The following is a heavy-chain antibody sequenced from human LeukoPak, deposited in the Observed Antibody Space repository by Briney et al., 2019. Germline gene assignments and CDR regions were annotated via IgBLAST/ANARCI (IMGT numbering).Heavy chain of an antibody. V-gene: IGHV4-59*01. Sequence: SETLSLTCTVSGGSISSYYWSWIRQPPGKGLEWIGYIYYSGSTNYNPSLKSRVSISVDTSKNQFSLKLSSVTAADTAVYYCARGGSGSGMDVWGKGTTVTVSS. CDR2: IYYSGST. CDR3: ARGGSGSGMDV. J-gene: IGHJ6*04. CDR1: GGSISSYY. D-gene: IGHD6-19*01.